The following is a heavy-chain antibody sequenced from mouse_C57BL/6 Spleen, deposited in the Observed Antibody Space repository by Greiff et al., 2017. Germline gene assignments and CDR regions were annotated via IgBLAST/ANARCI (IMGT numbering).Heavy chain of an antibody. D-gene: IGHD2-5*01. Sequence: QVQLKESGAELARPGASVKLSCKASGYTFTSYGISWVKQRTGQGLEWIGEIYPRSGNTYSNEQFKGKATLTADKSSSTAYMELRSLTSDDSAVYFCARPYSNLNTRDYWGKGTTLTVSS. V-gene: IGHV1-81*01. CDR1: GYTFTSYG. CDR2: IYPRSGNT. J-gene: IGHJ2*01. CDR3: ARPYSNLNTRDY.